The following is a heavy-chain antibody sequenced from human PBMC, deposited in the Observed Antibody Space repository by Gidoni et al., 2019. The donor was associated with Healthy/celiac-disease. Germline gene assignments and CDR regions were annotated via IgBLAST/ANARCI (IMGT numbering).Heavy chain of an antibody. D-gene: IGHD3-3*02. J-gene: IGHJ5*02. Sequence: EVQLVVSGGGLVKPGGSLRLSCAASALTFSSYSMNWVRQAPGKGLEWVSSISSSSSYIYYADPVQGRFTIARDNAKNSLYLQMNSLRVEDTAVYYGARDSRFDPGGQGTLVTVAS. CDR2: ISSSSSYI. CDR1: ALTFSSYS. CDR3: ARDSRFDP. V-gene: IGHV3-21*01.